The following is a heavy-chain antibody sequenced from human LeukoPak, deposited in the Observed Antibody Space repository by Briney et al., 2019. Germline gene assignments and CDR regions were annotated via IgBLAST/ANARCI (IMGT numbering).Heavy chain of an antibody. CDR2: IYYSGST. Sequence: SETLSLTCTVSGGSISSSSYYWGWIRQPPRKGLEWIGSIYYSGSTYYNPSLKSRVTISVDTSKNQFSLKLSSVTAADTAVYYCARDIAARHSSSWFDPWGQGALVTVSS. D-gene: IGHD6-6*01. J-gene: IGHJ5*02. CDR1: GGSISSSSYY. CDR3: ARDIAARHSSSWFDP. V-gene: IGHV4-39*07.